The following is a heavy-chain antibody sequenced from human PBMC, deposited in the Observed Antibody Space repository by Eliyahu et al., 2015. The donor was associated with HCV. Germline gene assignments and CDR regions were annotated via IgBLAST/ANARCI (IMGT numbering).Heavy chain of an antibody. D-gene: IGHD3-16*01. CDR1: GGSFSGYY. CDR3: ARGLQRVGDDGWFDP. J-gene: IGHJ5*02. Sequence: QVQLQQWGAGLLKPSETLSLTCAVYGGSFSGYYWSWIRQPPGKGLEWIGEINHSGSTNYNPSLKSRVTISVDTSKNQFSLKLSSVTAADTAVYYCARGLQRVGDDGWFDPWGQGTLVTVSS. V-gene: IGHV4-34*01. CDR2: INHSGST.